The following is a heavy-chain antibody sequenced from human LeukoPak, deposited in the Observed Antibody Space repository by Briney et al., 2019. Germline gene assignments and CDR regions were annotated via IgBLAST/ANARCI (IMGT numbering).Heavy chain of an antibody. Sequence: ASVKVSCKASGYTFTGYYMHWVRQAPGQGLEWMGWINPNSGGTNYAQKFQGRVTMTRDTSISTAYVELSRLRSDDTAVYYCARDNYSNYYYYYYMDVWGKGTTVTVSS. V-gene: IGHV1-2*02. CDR1: GYTFTGYY. CDR3: ARDNYSNYYYYYYMDV. J-gene: IGHJ6*03. D-gene: IGHD4-11*01. CDR2: INPNSGGT.